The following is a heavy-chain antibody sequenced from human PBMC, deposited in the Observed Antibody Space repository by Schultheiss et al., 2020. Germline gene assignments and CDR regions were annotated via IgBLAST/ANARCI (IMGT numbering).Heavy chain of an antibody. CDR2: IYTSGST. CDR1: GGSISSSSYY. D-gene: IGHD2-15*01. CDR3: ASLDIVVVVAEGSLSGP. J-gene: IGHJ5*02. Sequence: SETLSLTCTVSGGSISSSSYYWGWIRQPAGKGLEWIGRIYTSGSTNYNPSLKSRVTMSVDTSKNQFSLKLSSVTAADTAVYYCASLDIVVVVAEGSLSGPWGQGTLVTVSS. V-gene: IGHV4-61*02.